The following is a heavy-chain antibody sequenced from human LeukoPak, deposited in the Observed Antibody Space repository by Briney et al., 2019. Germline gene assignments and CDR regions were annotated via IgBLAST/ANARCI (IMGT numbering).Heavy chain of an antibody. CDR1: GYTFTSYG. J-gene: IGHJ4*02. V-gene: IGHV1-18*01. CDR2: ISPYNGNT. CDR3: ARDRQCGY. D-gene: IGHD2-21*01. Sequence: ASVKLSCKASGYTFTSYGISWVRQAPGQGLEWMGWISPYNGNTNYAPKLKGRVTMTTNTATSTAYRELTSLTSDDTAVYYCARDRQCGYWGQGTLVTVSS.